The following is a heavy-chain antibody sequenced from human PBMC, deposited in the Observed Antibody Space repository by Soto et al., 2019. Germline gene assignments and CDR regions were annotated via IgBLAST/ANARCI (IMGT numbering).Heavy chain of an antibody. J-gene: IGHJ5*01. Sequence: ALVQVSCKASGYTFTSYGIIWVRKNHGQGLEWMGWISAYNGNTNYAQKLQGRVTMTTDTSTSTAYMELRSLRSDDTAVYYCARIDPRIFFCGLYFENNSLLDPWGQGTLVTVSS. CDR3: ARIDPRIFFCGLYFENNSLLDP. CDR1: GYTFTSYG. CDR2: ISAYNGNT. D-gene: IGHD2-8*01. V-gene: IGHV1-18*01.